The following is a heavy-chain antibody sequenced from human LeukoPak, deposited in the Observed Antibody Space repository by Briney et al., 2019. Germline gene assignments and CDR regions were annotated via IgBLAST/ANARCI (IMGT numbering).Heavy chain of an antibody. CDR2: ISYDGSNK. Sequence: GGSLRPSCAASGFTFSSYGMHWVRQAPGKGLEWVAVISYDGSNKYYADSVKGRFTISRDNSKNTLYLQMNSLRAEDTAVYYCAKDLGSYLDYWGQGTLVTVSS. J-gene: IGHJ4*02. CDR3: AKDLGSYLDY. D-gene: IGHD3-16*02. CDR1: GFTFSSYG. V-gene: IGHV3-30*18.